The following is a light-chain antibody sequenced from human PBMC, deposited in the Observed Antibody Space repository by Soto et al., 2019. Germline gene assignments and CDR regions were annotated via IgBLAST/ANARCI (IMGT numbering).Light chain of an antibody. Sequence: DIQMTQSPSTLSASVGDRVTITCRASQSISTWLAWYQQEPGKAPKLLIHKASSLQSGVPSRFSGSGSGTDFTLTISSLHPDDFATYYCQQSYTFGQGTRLEIK. CDR3: QQSYT. CDR2: KAS. CDR1: QSISTW. V-gene: IGKV1-5*03. J-gene: IGKJ5*01.